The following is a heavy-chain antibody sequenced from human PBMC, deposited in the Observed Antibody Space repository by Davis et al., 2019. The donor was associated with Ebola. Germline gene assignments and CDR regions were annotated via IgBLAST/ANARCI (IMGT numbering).Heavy chain of an antibody. CDR3: ARGTGATGPPDY. V-gene: IGHV4-59*12. J-gene: IGHJ4*02. Sequence: MPGGSLRLTCTVSGGSTSSYYWSWIRQPPGKGLEWLGYIYYSGSTNYNPSLKSRVTISVDTSKNQFSLKLSSVTAADTAVYYCARGTGATGPPDYWGQGTLVTVSS. CDR1: GGSTSSYY. D-gene: IGHD1-1*01. CDR2: IYYSGST.